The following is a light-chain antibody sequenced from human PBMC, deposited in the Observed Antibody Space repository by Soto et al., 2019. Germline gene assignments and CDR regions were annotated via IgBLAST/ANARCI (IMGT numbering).Light chain of an antibody. CDR1: ESVASNY. J-gene: IGKJ1*01. CDR2: GAS. CDR3: QQYGSSPWT. Sequence: EIVLTQSPGTLSLSPGERATLSCRASESVASNYLAWYQQKPGQAPRLLVYGASTRATGIPDRFSGSGSGPDFTLSITRLQPEDCAVYFCQQYGSSPWTSGQGTKVDI. V-gene: IGKV3-20*01.